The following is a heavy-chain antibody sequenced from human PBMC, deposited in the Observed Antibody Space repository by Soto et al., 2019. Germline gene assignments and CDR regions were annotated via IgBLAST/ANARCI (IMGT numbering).Heavy chain of an antibody. D-gene: IGHD4-17*01. Sequence: QVQLQESGPGLVKPSETLSLTCTVSGGSISSYYWSWIRQPPGKGLEWIGYIYYSGSTNYNPSLKSRVTISVDSSKNQCSLKLSSVTAADTAVYYCARTVTTDYYYGMDVWGQGTTVTVSS. V-gene: IGHV4-59*01. CDR2: IYYSGST. CDR3: ARTVTTDYYYGMDV. J-gene: IGHJ6*02. CDR1: GGSISSYY.